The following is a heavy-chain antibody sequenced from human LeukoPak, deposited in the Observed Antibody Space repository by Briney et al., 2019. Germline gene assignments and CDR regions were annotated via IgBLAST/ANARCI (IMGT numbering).Heavy chain of an antibody. J-gene: IGHJ4*02. Sequence: PGGSLRLSCAASRFTLISYGMHWVRQAPGKGLEWVAIIRPDERNKYYADSVKGRFIISRDNSKNTLYLQMSSLRAEDTAVYYCAKDSSTSCHDWGQGTLVTVSS. D-gene: IGHD2-2*01. CDR1: RFTLISYG. CDR3: AKDSSTSCHD. CDR2: IRPDERNK. V-gene: IGHV3-30*02.